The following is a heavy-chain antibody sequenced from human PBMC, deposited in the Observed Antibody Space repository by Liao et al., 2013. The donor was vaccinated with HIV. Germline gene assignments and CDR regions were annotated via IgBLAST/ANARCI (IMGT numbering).Heavy chain of an antibody. Sequence: QVQLQESGPGLVKPSQTLSLTCTVSGGSITSGDYYWSWIRQTPGKGLEWIGYIYYSGGTYFNPSLKSRVIISVDSSKNQFSLKLSSVTAADTAVYYCARGQPYYDSPLYYFDYWGQGTLVTVSS. V-gene: IGHV4-30-4*08. CDR2: IYYSGGT. CDR3: ARGQPYYDSPLYYFDY. CDR1: GGSITSGDYY. J-gene: IGHJ4*02. D-gene: IGHD3-22*01.